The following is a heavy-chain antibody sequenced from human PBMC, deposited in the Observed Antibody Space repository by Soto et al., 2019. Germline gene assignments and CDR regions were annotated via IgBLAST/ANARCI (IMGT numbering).Heavy chain of an antibody. Sequence: QSQTLSLTCAISGDSVSSNSAAWNWIRQSPSRGLEWLGRTYYRSKWYNDYAVSVKSRITINPDTSKNQFSLQLNSVTPEDTAVYYCARLRIAAAGYYYYYYMDVWGKGTTVTVSS. J-gene: IGHJ6*03. CDR1: GDSVSSNSAA. CDR2: TYYRSKWYN. D-gene: IGHD6-13*01. V-gene: IGHV6-1*01. CDR3: ARLRIAAAGYYYYYYMDV.